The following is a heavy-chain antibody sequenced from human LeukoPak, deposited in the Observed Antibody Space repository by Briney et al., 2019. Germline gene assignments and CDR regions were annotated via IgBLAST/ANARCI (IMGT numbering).Heavy chain of an antibody. Sequence: GGSLRLSCAASGFTFSSYAMHWVRQAPGKGLEYVSAISSNGGSTYYANSVKGRFTISRDNSKNTLYLQMGSLRAEDMAVYYCARDRGIQLWSDYWGQGTLVTVSS. D-gene: IGHD5-18*01. CDR2: ISSNGGST. CDR3: ARDRGIQLWSDY. V-gene: IGHV3-64*01. CDR1: GFTFSSYA. J-gene: IGHJ4*02.